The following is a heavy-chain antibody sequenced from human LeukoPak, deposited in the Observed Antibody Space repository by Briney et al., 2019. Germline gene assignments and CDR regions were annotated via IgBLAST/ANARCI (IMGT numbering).Heavy chain of an antibody. J-gene: IGHJ4*02. V-gene: IGHV1-18*01. CDR2: ISASNGNT. CDR3: ARDNLYYGSDY. Sequence: ASVKVSCKASGYTFTSYDINWVRQAPGQGLEWMGWISASNGNTNYAQILQGRVTLTTDTSTSTAYMELRSLTSDDTAVYYCARDNLYYGSDYWGQGTLVTVSS. CDR1: GYTFTSYD. D-gene: IGHD3-3*01.